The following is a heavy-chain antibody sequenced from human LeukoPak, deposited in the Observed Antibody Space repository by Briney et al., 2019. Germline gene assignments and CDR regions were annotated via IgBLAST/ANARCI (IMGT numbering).Heavy chain of an antibody. CDR3: AKDIRERGYAAF. Sequence: GGSLRLSCAASGFTFDDYAMHWVRQAPGKGLEWVSLISGDGDSTYYADSMKGRFTISRDNSRNSLYLQMNSLRSEDTALYYCAKDIRERGYAAFWGQGTLVIVSS. CDR1: GFTFDDYA. V-gene: IGHV3-43*02. D-gene: IGHD3-22*01. J-gene: IGHJ4*02. CDR2: ISGDGDST.